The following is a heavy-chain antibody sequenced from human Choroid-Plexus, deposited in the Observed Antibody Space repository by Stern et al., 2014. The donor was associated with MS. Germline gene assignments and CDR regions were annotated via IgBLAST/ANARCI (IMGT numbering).Heavy chain of an antibody. CDR2: ISHNGRT. V-gene: IGHV4-59*01. J-gene: IGHJ4*02. D-gene: IGHD3-3*01. CDR1: GDSMNTDY. CDR3: ARGGLRWIR. Sequence: MQLVESGPGLVKPSETLSLTCSVSGDSMNTDYWSWIRQPPGKGLEWIGYISHNGRTNHNPSLKSRVTLSLETSKNQFSLRLSSVTAADTAVYYCARGGLRWIRWGQGTLVTVSS.